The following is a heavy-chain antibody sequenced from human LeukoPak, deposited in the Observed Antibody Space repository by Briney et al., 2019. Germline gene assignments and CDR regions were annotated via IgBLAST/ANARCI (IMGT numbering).Heavy chain of an antibody. CDR1: GGSISSSSYY. J-gene: IGHJ4*02. D-gene: IGHD5-18*01. CDR3: ARAGYSYDPTVDY. Sequence: SETLSLTCTVSGGSISSSSYYWGWIRQPPGKGPEWIGSIYYSGSTYYNPSLKSRVTISVDTSKNQFSLKLSSVTAADTAVYYCARAGYSYDPTVDYWGQGTLVTVSS. CDR2: IYYSGST. V-gene: IGHV4-39*07.